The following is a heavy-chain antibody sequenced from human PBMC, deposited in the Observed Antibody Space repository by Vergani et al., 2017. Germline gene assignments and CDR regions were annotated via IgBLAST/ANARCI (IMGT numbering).Heavy chain of an antibody. J-gene: IGHJ6*03. CDR2: ISSSGSTI. CDR1: GFTVSSNY. D-gene: IGHD2-21*01. V-gene: IGHV3-11*01. CDR3: ARDGSPLGIVTYYYYMDV. Sequence: VQLLESGGGLVQLGGSLRLSCAASGFTVSSNYMSWIRQAPGKGLEWVSYISSSGSTIYYADSVKGRFTISRDNAKNSLYLQMNSLRAEDTAVYYCARDGSPLGIVTYYYYMDVWGKGTTVTVSS.